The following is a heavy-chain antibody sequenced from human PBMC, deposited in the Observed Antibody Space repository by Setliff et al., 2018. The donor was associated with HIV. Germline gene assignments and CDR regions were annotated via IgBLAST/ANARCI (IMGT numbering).Heavy chain of an antibody. V-gene: IGHV1-2*02. D-gene: IGHD6-19*01. Sequence: ASVKVSCKASGYSFTVYHIHWVRQAPGQGLEWMGWINPNTGGTQYAQKFQGRVSVTRDTPITTAYMEINRLRSDDPAVYFCARDNRTGYSSGWPLDHWGQGTLVTVSS. CDR3: ARDNRTGYSSGWPLDH. CDR2: INPNTGGT. CDR1: GYSFTVYH. J-gene: IGHJ4*02.